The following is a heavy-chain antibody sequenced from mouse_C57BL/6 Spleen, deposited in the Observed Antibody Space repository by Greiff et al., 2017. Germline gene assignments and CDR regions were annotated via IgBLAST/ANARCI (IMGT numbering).Heavy chain of an antibody. CDR1: GYTFTSYD. Sequence: VKLVESGPELVKPGASVKLSCKASGYTFTSYDINWVKQRPGQGLEWIGWIYPRDGSTKYNEKFKGKATLTVDTSSSTAYMELHSLTSEDSAVYFCARDYGSTHWYFDVWGTGTTVTVSS. CDR3: ARDYGSTHWYFDV. V-gene: IGHV1-85*01. CDR2: IYPRDGST. J-gene: IGHJ1*03. D-gene: IGHD1-1*01.